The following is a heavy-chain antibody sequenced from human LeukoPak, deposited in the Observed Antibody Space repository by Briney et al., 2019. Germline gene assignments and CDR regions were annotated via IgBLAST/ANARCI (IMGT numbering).Heavy chain of an antibody. V-gene: IGHV1-69*04. J-gene: IGHJ3*02. CDR3: ARVEGPYYYDSSGYQTGAFDI. Sequence: ASVKVSCKAPGGTFSSYAISWVRQAPGQGLEWMGRIIPIFGIANYAQKFQGRVTITADKSTSTAYMELSSLRSEDTAVYYCARVEGPYYYDSSGYQTGAFDIWGQGTMVTVSS. D-gene: IGHD3-22*01. CDR1: GGTFSSYA. CDR2: IIPIFGIA.